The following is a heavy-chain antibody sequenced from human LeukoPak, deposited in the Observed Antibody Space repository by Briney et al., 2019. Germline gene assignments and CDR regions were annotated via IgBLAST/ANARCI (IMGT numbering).Heavy chain of an antibody. J-gene: IGHJ4*02. CDR1: GGCFSGYY. CDR2: INHSGST. CDR3: ARGTDDYGDYGFDY. V-gene: IGHV4-34*01. D-gene: IGHD4-17*01. Sequence: SETLSLTCAVYGGCFSGYYWSWIRQPPGKGLEWIGEINHSGSTNYNPSLKSRVTISVDTSKNQFSLKLSSVTAADTAVYYCARGTDDYGDYGFDYWGQGTLVTVSS.